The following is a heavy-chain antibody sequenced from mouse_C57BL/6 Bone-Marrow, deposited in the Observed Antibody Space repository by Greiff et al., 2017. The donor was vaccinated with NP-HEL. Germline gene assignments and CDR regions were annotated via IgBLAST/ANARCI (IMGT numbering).Heavy chain of an antibody. V-gene: IGHV5-12*01. D-gene: IGHD5-1*01. CDR3: ARGTYSPFAY. CDR2: ISNGGGST. CDR1: GFTFSDYY. Sequence: DVMLVESGGGLVQPGGSLKLSCAASGFTFSDYYMYWVRQTPEKRLEWVAYISNGGGSTYYPDTVKGRFTISRDNAKNTLYLQMSRLKSEDTAMYYCARGTYSPFAYWGQGTLVTVSA. J-gene: IGHJ3*01.